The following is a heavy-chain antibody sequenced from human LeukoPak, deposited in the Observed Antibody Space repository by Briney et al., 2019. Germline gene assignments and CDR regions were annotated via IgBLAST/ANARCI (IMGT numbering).Heavy chain of an antibody. CDR1: GYTFTSYY. Sequence: ASVKVSCKASGYTFTSYYMHWVRQAPGQGLEWMGIINPSGGSTSYAQKFQGRVTMTRDTSTSTVYMELSSLRSEDTAVYYCARARGRFRGPCGSGSFDYWGQGTLVTVSS. D-gene: IGHD3-10*01. CDR3: ARARGRFRGPCGSGSFDY. V-gene: IGHV1-46*01. J-gene: IGHJ4*02. CDR2: INPSGGST.